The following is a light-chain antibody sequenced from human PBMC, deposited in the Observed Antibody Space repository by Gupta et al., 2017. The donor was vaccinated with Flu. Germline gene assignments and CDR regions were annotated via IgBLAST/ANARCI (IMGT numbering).Light chain of an antibody. CDR1: QVISNY. V-gene: IGKV1-33*01. CDR3: QQYDNCLPLT. CDR2: DAS. J-gene: IGKJ4*01. Sequence: DFHLHRFPSSLSASVGDRVTITCQASQVISNYLNWYQQKPGKAPKLLIYDASKLETGLPSRFSGSGSGTDFTFTISSLQPEDIATYYCQQYDNCLPLTFGGGTKVEIK.